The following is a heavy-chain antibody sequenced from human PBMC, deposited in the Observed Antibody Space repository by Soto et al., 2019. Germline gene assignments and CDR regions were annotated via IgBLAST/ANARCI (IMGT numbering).Heavy chain of an antibody. CDR3: ASRPPGTNYLGVLDY. V-gene: IGHV3-7*03. CDR2: IKKDGSEK. D-gene: IGHD1-26*01. Sequence: PGGSLRLCCATSGFTFSTYWMTWVRQAPRKGLEWVASIKKDGSEKYYVDSVKGRFTISRDNARNSLYLQMYSLRADDTAVYYCASRPPGTNYLGVLDYWGQGTLVTVSS. CDR1: GFTFSTYW. J-gene: IGHJ4*02.